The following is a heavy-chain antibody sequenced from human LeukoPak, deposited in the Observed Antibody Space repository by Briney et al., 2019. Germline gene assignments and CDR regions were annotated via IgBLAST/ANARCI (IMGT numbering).Heavy chain of an antibody. CDR1: GFTFSSYG. D-gene: IGHD5-18*01. CDR2: ISSSGSTI. Sequence: GGSLRLSCAASGFTFSSYGMHWVRQAPGKGLEWVSYISSSGSTIYYADSVKGRFTISRDNAKNSLYLQMNSLRAEDTAVYYCARDLGYSYGYWGHYFDYWGQGTLVTVSS. CDR3: ARDLGYSYGYWGHYFDY. J-gene: IGHJ4*02. V-gene: IGHV3-48*04.